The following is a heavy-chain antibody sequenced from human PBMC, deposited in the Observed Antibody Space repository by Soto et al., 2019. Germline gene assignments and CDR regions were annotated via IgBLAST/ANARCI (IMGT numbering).Heavy chain of an antibody. CDR3: ARVRGPGGYCFDD. V-gene: IGHV3-72*01. CDR1: GFTFSDHY. CDR2: TRNKANSYPT. Sequence: EVQLVESGGGLVQPGGSLKLSCAASGFTFSDHYMDWVRQAPGKGLEWVGRTRNKANSYPTEYATSVKGRFTISRDDSKNALYLQMNRLKTEDTAVDYCARVRGPGGYCFDDWGQGTLVTVSS. J-gene: IGHJ4*02. D-gene: IGHD3-10*01.